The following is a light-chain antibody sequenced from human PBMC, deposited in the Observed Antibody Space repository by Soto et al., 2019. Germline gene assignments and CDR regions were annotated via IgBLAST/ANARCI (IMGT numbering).Light chain of an antibody. Sequence: QPALTQPRSVSGAPGQSVTISCTGTSCDVGGYNFVSWYQHHPGRAPKVLIYDVSKRPSGVPDRFSGSKSGNTASLTISGLQAEDEADYHCCSYAGTYTYVVFGGGTKVTVL. CDR3: CSYAGTYTYVV. J-gene: IGLJ2*01. CDR2: DVS. CDR1: SCDVGGYNF. V-gene: IGLV2-11*01.